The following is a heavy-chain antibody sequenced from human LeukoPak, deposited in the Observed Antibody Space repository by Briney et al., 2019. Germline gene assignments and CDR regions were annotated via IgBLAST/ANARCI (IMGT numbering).Heavy chain of an antibody. CDR1: GFTFSSYG. D-gene: IGHD3-22*01. Sequence: PGRSLRLSCAAFGFTFSSYGMHWVRQAPGKGLEWVAVIWYDGSNKYYADSVKGRFTISRDNSKNTLYLQMNSLRAEDTAVYYCAKGSYDSSGYYWDYWGQGTLVTVSS. V-gene: IGHV3-33*06. J-gene: IGHJ4*02. CDR3: AKGSYDSSGYYWDY. CDR2: IWYDGSNK.